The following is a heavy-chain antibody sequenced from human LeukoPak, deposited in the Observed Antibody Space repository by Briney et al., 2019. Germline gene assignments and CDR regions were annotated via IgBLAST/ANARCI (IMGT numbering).Heavy chain of an antibody. V-gene: IGHV1-18*01. Sequence: ASLKVSCKASVYTFTSYGISWVRQAPGHSLEWMGWISAYNGNTNYAQKLQGRVTITTDTSTSTAYMELSSLRSEDTAVYCCAASPKMALTTTYWGQGTLVTVSS. J-gene: IGHJ4*02. D-gene: IGHD4/OR15-4a*01. CDR2: ISAYNGNT. CDR3: AASPKMALTTTY. CDR1: VYTFTSYG.